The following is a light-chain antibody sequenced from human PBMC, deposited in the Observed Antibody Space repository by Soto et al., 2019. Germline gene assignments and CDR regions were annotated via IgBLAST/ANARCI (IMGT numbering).Light chain of an antibody. Sequence: EIVMTQSPATLYVSPGERDTLSCRASQSVSSNLAWYQQKPGQAPRLLIYGASTRATGIPARFSGSGSGTEFTLTISSLQSEDFAVYYCKQYNNWPRSITFGQGTRLEIK. CDR2: GAS. J-gene: IGKJ5*01. CDR1: QSVSSN. CDR3: KQYNNWPRSIT. V-gene: IGKV3-15*01.